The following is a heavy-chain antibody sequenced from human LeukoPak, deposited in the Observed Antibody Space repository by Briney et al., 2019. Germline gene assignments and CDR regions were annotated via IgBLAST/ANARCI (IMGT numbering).Heavy chain of an antibody. CDR1: GGSISSGDYY. D-gene: IGHD6-13*01. V-gene: IGHV4-30-4*08. CDR3: ARTYSSSWYRHYYMDV. Sequence: TLSLPCTVSGGSISSGDYYWSWIRQPPGRGLERLGYIYYSGSTYYNPSLKSRVTISVDTSKNQFSLKLSSVTAADTAVYYCARTYSSSWYRHYYMDVWGKGTTVTASS. CDR2: IYYSGST. J-gene: IGHJ6*03.